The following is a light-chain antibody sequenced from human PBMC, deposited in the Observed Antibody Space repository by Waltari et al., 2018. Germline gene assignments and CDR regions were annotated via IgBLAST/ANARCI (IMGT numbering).Light chain of an antibody. J-gene: IGLJ1*01. Sequence: QSALTQPASVYGSPGQSIPIPCTGTSSDVGGYNYFPCYQQHPGKAPKLIIYDVTNRSAGVSSRFTGSKSGNTASLTISGLQTDDEADYYCSSYRKSSTAGGVFGTGTKVTVL. CDR3: SSYRKSSTAGGV. V-gene: IGLV2-14*03. CDR1: SSDVGGYNY. CDR2: DVT.